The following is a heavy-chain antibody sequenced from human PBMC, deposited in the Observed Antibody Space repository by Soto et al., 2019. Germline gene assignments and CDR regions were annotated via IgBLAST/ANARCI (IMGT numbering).Heavy chain of an antibody. CDR3: ARGNYDILTLREYFQP. CDR1: GGSISSYY. Sequence: SETLSLTCTVSGGSISSYYWSWIRQPPGKGLEWIGYIYYSGSTNYNPSLKSRVTISVDTSKNQLSLKLRSEDTAVYYCARGNYDILTLREYFQPWGKGTLVPVSS. CDR2: IYYSGST. J-gene: IGHJ1*01. V-gene: IGHV4-59*01. D-gene: IGHD3-9*01.